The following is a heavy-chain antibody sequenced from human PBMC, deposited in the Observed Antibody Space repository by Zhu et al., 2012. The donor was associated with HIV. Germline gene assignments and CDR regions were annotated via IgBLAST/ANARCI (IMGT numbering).Heavy chain of an antibody. D-gene: IGHD6-19*01. CDR3: VETSSGVAGRFDY. Sequence: QVQLQESGPGLVQPSETLSLTCAVSGYSISNAYYWGWIRQPPGKGLEWIGSMYYGGSTYYNPSLRSRVTISMDTSKNQFSLNLNSVTAADTAVYFCVETSSGVAGRFDYVGRGIRGHRLL. CDR2: MYYGGST. V-gene: IGHV4-38-2*01. CDR1: GYSISNAYY. J-gene: IGHJ4*02.